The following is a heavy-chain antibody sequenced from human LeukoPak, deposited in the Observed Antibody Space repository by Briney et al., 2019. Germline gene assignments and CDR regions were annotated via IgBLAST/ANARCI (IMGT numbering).Heavy chain of an antibody. CDR1: GFTFSNYA. Sequence: GGSLRLSCAASGFTFSNYAMSWVRQAPGKGLAWVSTISGSGGSTYFADSVKGRFTISRDISKNTLFLQMNSLRAEDTAVYYCAKSIVATIYSFDYWGQGTLVTVSS. V-gene: IGHV3-23*01. D-gene: IGHD5-12*01. J-gene: IGHJ4*02. CDR3: AKSIVATIYSFDY. CDR2: ISGSGGST.